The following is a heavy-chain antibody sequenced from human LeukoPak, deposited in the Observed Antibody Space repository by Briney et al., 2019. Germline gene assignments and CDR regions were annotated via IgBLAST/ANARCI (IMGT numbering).Heavy chain of an antibody. V-gene: IGHV3-20*01. CDR2: INWNGGST. Sequence: GGSLRLSCAASGFTFDDYGMSWVRQAPGKGLEWVSGINWNGGSTGYADSVKGRFTISRDNAKNSLYLQMNSLRAEDTALYHCARVLAAADPPPYWFDPWGQGTLVTVSS. D-gene: IGHD6-13*01. J-gene: IGHJ5*02. CDR3: ARVLAAADPPPYWFDP. CDR1: GFTFDDYG.